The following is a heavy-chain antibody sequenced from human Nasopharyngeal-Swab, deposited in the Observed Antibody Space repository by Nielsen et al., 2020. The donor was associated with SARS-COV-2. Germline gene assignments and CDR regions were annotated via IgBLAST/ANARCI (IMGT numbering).Heavy chain of an antibody. V-gene: IGHV3-7*01. Sequence: GESLKISCAASGFTFSSYWMSWVRPAPGKGLEWVANIKQDGSEKYYVDSVKGRFTISRDNAKNSLYLQMNSLRAEDTAVYYCARDRDYAGAFDIWGQGTMVTASS. J-gene: IGHJ3*02. CDR3: ARDRDYAGAFDI. CDR1: GFTFSSYW. CDR2: IKQDGSEK. D-gene: IGHD2-2*01.